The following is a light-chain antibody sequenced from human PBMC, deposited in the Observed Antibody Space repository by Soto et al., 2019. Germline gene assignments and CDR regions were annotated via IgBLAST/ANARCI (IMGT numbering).Light chain of an antibody. CDR3: ALLMGNGVSV. CDR1: SGSVSTANN. J-gene: IGLJ1*01. Sequence: TVVTQESSFSVSPGGTVALTCGLISGSVSTANNPNWYQQTPGQAPRTLIYSTSTRSSGVPDRFSGSILGNKAALTISGAQADDESDYYCALLMGNGVSVFGTGTKVTVL. V-gene: IGLV8-61*01. CDR2: STS.